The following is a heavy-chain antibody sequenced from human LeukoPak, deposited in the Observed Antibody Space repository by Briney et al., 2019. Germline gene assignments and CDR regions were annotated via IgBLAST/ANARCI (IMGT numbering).Heavy chain of an antibody. CDR2: ISYDGSNK. V-gene: IGHV3-30*04. J-gene: IGHJ4*02. D-gene: IGHD3-16*02. Sequence: GGSLRLSCAASGFTSSSYAMHWVRQAPGKGLEWVAVISYDGSNKYYADSVKGRFTISRDNSKNTLYLQMNSLRAEDTAVYYCAKEGAITFGGVIVIWGQGTLVTVSS. CDR3: AKEGAITFGGVIVI. CDR1: GFTSSSYA.